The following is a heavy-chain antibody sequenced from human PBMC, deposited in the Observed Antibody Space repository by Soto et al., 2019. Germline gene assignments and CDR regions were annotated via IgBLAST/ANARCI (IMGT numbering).Heavy chain of an antibody. J-gene: IGHJ4*02. CDR3: ARRKQQLVWGFDY. V-gene: IGHV4-39*01. CDR2: IYYSGST. Sequence: PSETLSLTCTVSGGSISSSSYYWGWIRQPPGKGLEWIGSIYYSGSTYYNPSLKSRVTISVDTSKNQSSLKLSSVTAADTAVYYCARRKQQLVWGFDYWGQGTLVTVSS. D-gene: IGHD6-13*01. CDR1: GGSISSSSYY.